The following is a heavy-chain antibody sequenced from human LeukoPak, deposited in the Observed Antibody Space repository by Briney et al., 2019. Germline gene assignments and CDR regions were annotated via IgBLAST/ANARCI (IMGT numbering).Heavy chain of an antibody. J-gene: IGHJ3*02. CDR3: ARAKSGSSRFGAFDI. Sequence: PGGSLRLSCAASGFTFDDYGVSWVRQAPGKGLEWVSGINWNGGSTGYADSVKGRFTISRDNAKNSLYLQMNSLRAEDTALYYCARAKSGSSRFGAFDIWGQGTMVTVSS. CDR1: GFTFDDYG. D-gene: IGHD1-26*01. CDR2: INWNGGST. V-gene: IGHV3-20*04.